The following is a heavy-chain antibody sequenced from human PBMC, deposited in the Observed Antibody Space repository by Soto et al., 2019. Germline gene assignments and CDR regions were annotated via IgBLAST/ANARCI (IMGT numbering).Heavy chain of an antibody. V-gene: IGHV3-33*01. CDR2: IWYDGSNK. Sequence: AGGSLRLSCAASGFTFSSYGMHWVRQAPGKGLEWVAVIWYDGSNKYYADSVKGRFTISRDNSKNTLYLQMNSLRAEDTAVYYCASPGYGDWRYMDVWGKGTTVTVSS. CDR1: GFTFSSYG. D-gene: IGHD4-17*01. CDR3: ASPGYGDWRYMDV. J-gene: IGHJ6*03.